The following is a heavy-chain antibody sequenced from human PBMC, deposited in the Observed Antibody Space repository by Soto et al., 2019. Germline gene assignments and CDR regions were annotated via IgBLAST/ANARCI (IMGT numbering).Heavy chain of an antibody. Sequence: DVQLLDSGGGLVQPGGSLRLSCAASGFIFSNYVMSWVRQTPGKGLEWVSGISGRGDNTYYADSVKGRFTVSRDNSKNTLYLQMDSLRAEDTAVYYCAITPLRVGPIDYWGQGTLVTVSS. V-gene: IGHV3-23*01. CDR2: ISGRGDNT. D-gene: IGHD2-15*01. J-gene: IGHJ4*02. CDR1: GFIFSNYV. CDR3: AITPLRVGPIDY.